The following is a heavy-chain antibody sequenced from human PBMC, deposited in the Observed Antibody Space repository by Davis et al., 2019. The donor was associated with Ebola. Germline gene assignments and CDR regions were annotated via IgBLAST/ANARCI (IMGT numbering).Heavy chain of an antibody. Sequence: ASVKVSCKASGYTFTSYDINWVRQATGQGLEWMGWMNPNSGNTGYAQKFQGRVTMTEDTSTDTAYMELSSLRSEDTAVYYCATGGLLGWFDPWGQGTLVTVSS. J-gene: IGHJ5*02. CDR2: MNPNSGNT. CDR3: ATGGLLGWFDP. V-gene: IGHV1-8*01. CDR1: GYTFTSYD.